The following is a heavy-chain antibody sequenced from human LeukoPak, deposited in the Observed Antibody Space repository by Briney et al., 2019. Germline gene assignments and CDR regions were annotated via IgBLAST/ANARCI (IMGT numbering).Heavy chain of an antibody. CDR3: AKACDYHSHYYFDY. D-gene: IGHD4-17*01. J-gene: IGHJ4*02. CDR2: ISGSGGST. V-gene: IGHV3-23*01. Sequence: PGGSLRLSCAASGFTFSSYAMSWVRQAPGKGLEWVSAISGSGGSTYYADSVKGRFTISRDNSKDTLYLQMNSLRAEDTAVYYCAKACDYHSHYYFDYWGQGTLVTVSS. CDR1: GFTFSSYA.